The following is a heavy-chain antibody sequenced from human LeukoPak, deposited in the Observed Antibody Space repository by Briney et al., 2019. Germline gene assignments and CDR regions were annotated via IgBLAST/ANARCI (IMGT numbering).Heavy chain of an antibody. V-gene: IGHV4-30-2*01. CDR1: GGSISSGGYS. CDR3: ARGSRYYGSGSSVFVY. J-gene: IGHJ4*02. CDR2: IYHSGST. D-gene: IGHD3-10*01. Sequence: SETLSLTCAVSGGSISSGGYSWSWIRQPPGKGLEWIGYIYHSGSTYYNPSLKSRVTISVDRSKNQFSLKLSSVTAADTAVYYCARGSRYYGSGSSVFVYWGQGTLVTVSS.